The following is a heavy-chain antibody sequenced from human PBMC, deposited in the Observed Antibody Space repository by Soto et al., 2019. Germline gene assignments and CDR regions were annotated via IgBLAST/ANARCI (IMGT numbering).Heavy chain of an antibody. D-gene: IGHD2-8*01. CDR3: ARDPLGYCTNDRCYTGLDF. V-gene: IGHV1-69*01. J-gene: IGHJ4*02. CDR1: GGTFSSYA. Sequence: QVQLVQSGAEVKKPGSSVKVSCKASGGTFSSYAISWVRQAPGQGLEWMGGIIPMFGTANYAQKFQGRVTSTADESTSTAYMELSSLKSADTAVHYCARDPLGYCTNDRCYTGLDFWGQGTQVTVSS. CDR2: IIPMFGTA.